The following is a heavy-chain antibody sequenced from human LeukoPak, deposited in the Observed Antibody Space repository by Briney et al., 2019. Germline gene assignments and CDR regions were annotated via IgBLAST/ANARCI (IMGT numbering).Heavy chain of an antibody. J-gene: IGHJ4*02. CDR1: GFTFSSYG. Sequence: PGGSLRLSCAASGFTFSSYGMHWVRQAPGKGLEWVAFIRYDGSNKYYADSVRGRFTISRDNSKNTLYLQMNSLRAEDTAVYYCAKDGPTYYDFWSGYYGFDYWGQGTLVTVSS. CDR3: AKDGPTYYDFWSGYYGFDY. CDR2: IRYDGSNK. V-gene: IGHV3-30*02. D-gene: IGHD3-3*01.